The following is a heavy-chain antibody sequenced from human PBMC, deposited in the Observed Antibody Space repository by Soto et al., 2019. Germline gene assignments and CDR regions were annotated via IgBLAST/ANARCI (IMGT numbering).Heavy chain of an antibody. V-gene: IGHV2-5*02. Sequence: QITLKESGPTLVKPTQTLTLTCTFSGFSLTTSGVGVGWIRQPPGKALEWLALIYWDDDKRYSPSLKSRLTTTKDTAKTQGVPTMPNMHPADTATYFCAQRTTTATWWFDPWGQGTLVTVSS. CDR3: AQRTTTATWWFDP. D-gene: IGHD4-17*01. CDR1: GFSLTTSGVG. CDR2: IYWDDDK. J-gene: IGHJ5*02.